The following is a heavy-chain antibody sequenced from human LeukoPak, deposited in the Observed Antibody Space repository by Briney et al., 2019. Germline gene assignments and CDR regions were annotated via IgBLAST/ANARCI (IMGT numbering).Heavy chain of an antibody. D-gene: IGHD2-15*01. CDR1: GGSISNYY. CDR3: ARHGSSRSPLNY. J-gene: IGHJ4*02. CDR2: IYSSGST. Sequence: SETLSLTCTVSGGSISNYYWSWIRQPPGKGLEWIGYIYSSGSTNYNPSLKSRVTISVDTSKNQFSLKLSSVTAADTALYYCARHGSSRSPLNYWGQGTLVTVSS. V-gene: IGHV4-59*08.